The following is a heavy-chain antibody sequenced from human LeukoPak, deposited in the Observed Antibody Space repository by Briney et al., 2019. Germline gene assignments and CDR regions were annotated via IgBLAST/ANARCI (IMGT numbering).Heavy chain of an antibody. V-gene: IGHV3-74*01. D-gene: IGHD3-3*01. CDR3: ARDAFGVDKSPF. CDR1: GFTFSSSA. CDR2: INSDGSTT. J-gene: IGHJ4*02. Sequence: GGSLRLSCAASGFTFSSSAMSWVRQVPGKGLVWVSRINSDGSTTSYADSVKGRFTISRDNAKNTLYLQMNSLRAEDTAVYYCARDAFGVDKSPFWGQGTLVTVSS.